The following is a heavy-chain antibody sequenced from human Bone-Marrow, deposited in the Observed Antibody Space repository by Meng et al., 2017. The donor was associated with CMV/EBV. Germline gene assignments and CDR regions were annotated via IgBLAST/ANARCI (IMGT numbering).Heavy chain of an antibody. Sequence: ASVKVSCKASGYTFTSYDINWVRQDTGQGLEWMGWMNPNSGNTGYAQKFQGRVTMTRDTSISTAYMELSSLTSEDTAVYSCARRGPDYYYAMDVWGQGTKVTVSS. CDR1: GYTFTSYD. CDR2: MNPNSGNT. CDR3: ARRGPDYYYAMDV. V-gene: IGHV1-8*01. J-gene: IGHJ6*02.